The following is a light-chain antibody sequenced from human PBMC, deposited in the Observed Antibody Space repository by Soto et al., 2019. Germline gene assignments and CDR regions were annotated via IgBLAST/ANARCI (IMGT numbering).Light chain of an antibody. V-gene: IGKV3-11*01. CDR1: QSVSSY. J-gene: IGKJ2*01. Sequence: EIVLTQSPATLSLSLGERATLSCRASQSVSSYLAWYQQKPGQAPRLLIYDASNRATGIPARFSGSGSGTDFTLTISSLEPEDFAVYYCQQRSNFYTFGQGTKLEIK. CDR2: DAS. CDR3: QQRSNFYT.